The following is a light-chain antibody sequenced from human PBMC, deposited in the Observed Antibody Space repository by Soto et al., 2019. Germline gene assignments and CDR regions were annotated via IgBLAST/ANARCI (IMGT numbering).Light chain of an antibody. Sequence: EIVMTQSPATLSVSPGERATLSCRASQSVSTNLAWYQQKPGQAPRLLIYGASTRATGIPVRFSGSGSGTDFTLTISSLQSEDFAVYYCQHYYPWPPLTFGGGTKVEIK. V-gene: IGKV3-15*01. J-gene: IGKJ4*01. CDR2: GAS. CDR3: QHYYPWPPLT. CDR1: QSVSTN.